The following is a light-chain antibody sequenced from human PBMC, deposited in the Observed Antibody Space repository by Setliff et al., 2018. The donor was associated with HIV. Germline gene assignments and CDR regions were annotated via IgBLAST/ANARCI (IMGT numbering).Light chain of an antibody. V-gene: IGLV2-23*02. J-gene: IGLJ1*01. CDR2: DVS. CDR3: CSYSGSSTFDV. CDR1: SSNIGSYNF. Sequence: QSVLTQPDSVSGSPGQSISMSCTGRSSNIGSYNFVSWYQQHPDKAPKLIIYDVSKRPSGVSDRFSGSKSGNTASLTISVLQADDDADYYCCSYSGSSTFDVFGGGTKVTVL.